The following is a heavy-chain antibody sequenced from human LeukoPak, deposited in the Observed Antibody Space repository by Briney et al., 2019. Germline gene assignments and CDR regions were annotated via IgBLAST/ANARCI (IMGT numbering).Heavy chain of an antibody. CDR1: GGTFSSYA. Sequence: SVKVSCKAPGGTFSSYAISWVRQAPGQGLEWMGGIIPSFGTANYAQKFQGRVTITADESTSTAYMELSSLRSEDTAVYYCARGEVATTAYYYYYGMDVWGQGTTVTVSS. CDR3: ARGEVATTAYYYYYGMDV. V-gene: IGHV1-69*13. D-gene: IGHD5-12*01. CDR2: IIPSFGTA. J-gene: IGHJ6*02.